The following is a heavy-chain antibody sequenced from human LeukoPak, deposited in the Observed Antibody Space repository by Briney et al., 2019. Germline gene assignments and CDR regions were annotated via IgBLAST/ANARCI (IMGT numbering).Heavy chain of an antibody. CDR2: INWNGGST. Sequence: GGSLRLSCAASGFTFDDYGMSWVRQAPGKGLEWVSVINWNGGSTGYADSVKGRFTISRDNAKNALYLQMNSLRAEDTALYYCARVNPTFHYYDSSGYYHFDYWGQGTLVTVSS. CDR3: ARVNPTFHYYDSSGYYHFDY. V-gene: IGHV3-20*04. D-gene: IGHD3-22*01. J-gene: IGHJ4*02. CDR1: GFTFDDYG.